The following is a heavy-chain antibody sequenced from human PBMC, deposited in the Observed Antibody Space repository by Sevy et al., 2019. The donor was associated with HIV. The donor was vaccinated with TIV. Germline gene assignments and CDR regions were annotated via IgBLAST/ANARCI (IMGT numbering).Heavy chain of an antibody. Sequence: GSLRLSCAASGFTFSDYYMSWIRQAPGKGLEWVSYISSSGSTIYYADSVKGRFTISRDNAKNSLYLQMNSLGAEDTAVYYCARDGHCSSTSCYEDYWGQGTLVTVSS. V-gene: IGHV3-11*01. CDR1: GFTFSDYY. CDR3: ARDGHCSSTSCYEDY. CDR2: ISSSGSTI. J-gene: IGHJ4*02. D-gene: IGHD2-2*01.